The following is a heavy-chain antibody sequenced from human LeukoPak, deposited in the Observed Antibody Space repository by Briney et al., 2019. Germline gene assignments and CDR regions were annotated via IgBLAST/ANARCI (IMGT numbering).Heavy chain of an antibody. CDR3: ARPSGSAGTLLVGPLYY. CDR1: GGTFSSYA. CDR2: IIPTFGTA. V-gene: IGHV1-69*13. D-gene: IGHD1-26*01. Sequence: SVKVSCKASGGTFSSYAISWVRQAPGQGLEWMGGIIPTFGTANYAQKFQGRVTITADESTSTAYMDLSSLRSEDTAVYYCARPSGSAGTLLVGPLYYWGQGTLVTVSS. J-gene: IGHJ4*02.